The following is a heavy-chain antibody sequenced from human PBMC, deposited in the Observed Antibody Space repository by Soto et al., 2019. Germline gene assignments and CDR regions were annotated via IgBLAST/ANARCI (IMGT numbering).Heavy chain of an antibody. Sequence: NPSETLSLTCAVSGGSISGSYYYWAWLRQSPGKGPEWIGSVFYTGVTSYNPSLESRVSVSVDTSKSQFSLKLSAVTAADTAVYYCATSQKGYNWNYFDHWGQGTLVTVSS. CDR1: GGSISGSYYY. V-gene: IGHV4-39*01. CDR2: VFYTGVT. J-gene: IGHJ4*02. D-gene: IGHD1-20*01. CDR3: ATSQKGYNWNYFDH.